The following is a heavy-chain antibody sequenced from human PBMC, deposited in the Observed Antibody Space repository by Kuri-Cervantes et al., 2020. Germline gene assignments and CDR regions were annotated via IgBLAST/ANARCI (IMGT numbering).Heavy chain of an antibody. CDR1: GGSISSSGYF. CDR2: GFCSGST. Sequence: SETLSLTCTVSGGSISSSGYFWGWIRQPPGKGLEWIGSGFCSGSTYFNPSLKSRVSISVDTSKNQFSLKLGSVTAADTAVYYCVRGPSAWRGYYENSRPRNWFNPWGQGTLVTVSS. CDR3: VRGPSAWRGYYENSRPRNWFNP. V-gene: IGHV4-39*01. D-gene: IGHD3-22*01. J-gene: IGHJ5*02.